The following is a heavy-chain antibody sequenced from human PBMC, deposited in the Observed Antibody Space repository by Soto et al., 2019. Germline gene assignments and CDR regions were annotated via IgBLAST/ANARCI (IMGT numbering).Heavy chain of an antibody. CDR3: ARDENPTYYYDSSGYYAY. D-gene: IGHD3-22*01. CDR1: GYTFTSYY. V-gene: IGHV1-46*01. Sequence: ASVKVSCKASGYTFTSYYMHWVRQAPGQGLEWMGIINPSGGSTSYAQKFQGRVTMTRDTSTSTVYMELSSLRSEDTAVYYCARDENPTYYYDSSGYYAYWGQGTLVTVYS. CDR2: INPSGGST. J-gene: IGHJ4*02.